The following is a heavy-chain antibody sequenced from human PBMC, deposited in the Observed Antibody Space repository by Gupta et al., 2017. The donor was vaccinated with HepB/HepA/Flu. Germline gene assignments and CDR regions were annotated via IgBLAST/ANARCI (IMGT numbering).Heavy chain of an antibody. J-gene: IGHJ6*02. Sequence: QVQLVQSGGGVVQAGKSLRLSCAASGLTFNNFAMHWVRQAPGKGLEWVAVISSDGNNRYYGDSVKGRFTISRDNSNSTLFLHMNSLTTADSALYFCAGNYSSSAVDVWGQGTTVTVSS. CDR2: ISSDGNNR. CDR3: AGNYSSSAVDV. V-gene: IGHV3-30*03. D-gene: IGHD5-24*01. CDR1: GLTFNNFA.